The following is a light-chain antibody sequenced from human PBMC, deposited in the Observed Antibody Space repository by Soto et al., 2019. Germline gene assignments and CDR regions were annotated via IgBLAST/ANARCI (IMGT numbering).Light chain of an antibody. CDR2: KIS. Sequence: IVMTQTPLYSAVTLGQPASISCRSSQSLEDSDGNSYLSWLHQRPGQPPRLLLYKISNRLSGVPDRFSGSGAGTVFTLRISRVDADDVGLYYCMQATQFPWTFGQGTRVEIK. CDR3: MQATQFPWT. CDR1: QSLEDSDGNSY. V-gene: IGKV2-24*01. J-gene: IGKJ1*01.